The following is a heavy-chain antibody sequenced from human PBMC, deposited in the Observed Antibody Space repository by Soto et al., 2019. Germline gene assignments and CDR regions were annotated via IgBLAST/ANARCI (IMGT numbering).Heavy chain of an antibody. CDR1: GGSISSSSYY. J-gene: IGHJ6*02. CDR3: ARLADSSSWYFYYYGMDV. V-gene: IGHV4-39*01. CDR2: IYYSGST. D-gene: IGHD6-13*01. Sequence: SETLSLTCTVSGGSISSSSYYWGWIRQPPGKGLEWIGSIYYSGSTYHNPSLKSRVTISVDTSKNQFSLKLSSVTAADTAVYYCARLADSSSWYFYYYGMDVWGQGTTVTVSS.